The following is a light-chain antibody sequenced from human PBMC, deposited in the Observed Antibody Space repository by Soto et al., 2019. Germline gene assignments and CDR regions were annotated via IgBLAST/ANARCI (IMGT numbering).Light chain of an antibody. V-gene: IGKV3-11*01. J-gene: IGKJ5*01. CDR3: QQRNTWPPIT. CDR1: QSVRTY. Sequence: EIVLTQSPGTLSLSAGERATLSCRASQSVRTYLAWYQDKPGLAPKLLIYDASSMDSGVPSGFSGSGSGTDFTLTITSLEPEDFALYSCQQRNTWPPITFGQGTRLEIK. CDR2: DAS.